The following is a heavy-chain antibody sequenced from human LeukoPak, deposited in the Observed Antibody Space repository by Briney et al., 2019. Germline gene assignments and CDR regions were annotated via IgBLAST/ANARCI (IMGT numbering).Heavy chain of an antibody. CDR1: GYSISSGYY. Sequence: SETLSLTCAVSGYSISSGYYWGWIRQPPGKGLEWIGSIYHSGSTYYNPSLKSRVTISVDTSKNQFSLKLSSVAAADPAVYYCARARGYDFWSGYYTGNWFDPWGQGTLVTVSS. J-gene: IGHJ5*02. CDR2: IYHSGST. CDR3: ARARGYDFWSGYYTGNWFDP. V-gene: IGHV4-38-2*01. D-gene: IGHD3-3*01.